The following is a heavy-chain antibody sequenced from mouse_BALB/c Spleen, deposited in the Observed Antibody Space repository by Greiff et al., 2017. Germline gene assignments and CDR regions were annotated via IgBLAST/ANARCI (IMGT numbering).Heavy chain of an antibody. Sequence: VQLQQSGAELVRPGSSVKISCKASGYAFSSYWMNWVKQRPGQGLEWIGQIYPGDGDTNYNGKFKGKATLTADKSSSTAYMQLSSLTSEDSAVCVCARDYDGYAMDYWGQGTSVTVSS. CDR1: GYAFSSYW. CDR3: ARDYDGYAMDY. J-gene: IGHJ4*01. V-gene: IGHV1-80*01. CDR2: IYPGDGDT. D-gene: IGHD2-3*01.